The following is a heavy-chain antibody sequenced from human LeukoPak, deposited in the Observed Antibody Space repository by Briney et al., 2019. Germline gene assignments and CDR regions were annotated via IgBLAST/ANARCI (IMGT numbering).Heavy chain of an antibody. CDR1: GVSITSYS. Sequence: SETLSLTCSVSGVSITSYSWNWIRQPPGKGLEWIGHIYNSETPSYNPSLKSRVTISVDTSKNQFSLKLSSVTAADTAVYYCARGVYIAAAQYGYWGQGTLVTVSS. J-gene: IGHJ4*02. CDR3: ARGVYIAAAQYGY. V-gene: IGHV4-59*01. D-gene: IGHD6-13*01. CDR2: IYNSETP.